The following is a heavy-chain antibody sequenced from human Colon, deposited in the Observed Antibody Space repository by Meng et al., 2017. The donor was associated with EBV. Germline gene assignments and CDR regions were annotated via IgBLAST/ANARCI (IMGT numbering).Heavy chain of an antibody. J-gene: IGHJ4*02. CDR1: GGCISSNGYY. Sequence: ESGPGPLRPSGPLSLTCTVSGGCISSNGYYWDWVRQPPGKGLEWIGAIYHSGSTSYNPSLQSRVTMFVDTSKNQFSLMLTSVTATDTAVYYCARRRGGSGRDCWGQGTLVTVSS. D-gene: IGHD3-10*01. CDR2: IYHSGST. CDR3: ARRRGGSGRDC. V-gene: IGHV4-39*01.